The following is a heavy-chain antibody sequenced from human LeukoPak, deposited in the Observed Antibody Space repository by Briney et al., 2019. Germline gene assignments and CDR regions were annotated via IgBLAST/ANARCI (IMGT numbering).Heavy chain of an antibody. D-gene: IGHD2-2*01. J-gene: IGHJ4*02. CDR1: GDTFTSYG. CDR3: ATRGYQLLRWDY. V-gene: IGHV1-18*01. Sequence: GASVKVSCKASGDTFTSYGISWLRQAPGQGLEWMGWISAYNGNTNYAQKLQGRVTMTTDTSTSTAYMELRSLRSDDTAVYYCATRGYQLLRWDYWGQGTLVTVSS. CDR2: ISAYNGNT.